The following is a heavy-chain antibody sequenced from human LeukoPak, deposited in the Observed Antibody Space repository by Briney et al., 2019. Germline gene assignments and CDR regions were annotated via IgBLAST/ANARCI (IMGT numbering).Heavy chain of an antibody. Sequence: SETLSLTCTVSGGSISSGSYYWSWIRQPAGKGLEWIGRIYTSGSTNYNPSLKSRVTISVDTSKNQFSLKLSSVTAADTAVYYCAGGSYLSDYWGQGTLVTVSS. CDR2: IYTSGST. CDR3: AGGSYLSDY. J-gene: IGHJ4*02. D-gene: IGHD1-26*01. V-gene: IGHV4-61*02. CDR1: GGSISSGSYY.